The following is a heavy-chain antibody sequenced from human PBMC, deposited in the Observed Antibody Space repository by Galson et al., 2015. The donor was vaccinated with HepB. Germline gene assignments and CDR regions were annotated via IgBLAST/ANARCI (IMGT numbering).Heavy chain of an antibody. D-gene: IGHD3-22*01. Sequence: SVKVSCKASGSTFSNYGVTWVRQAPGQGLEWMGWISAYNGNTNYAQRFQGRVTMTTDTSTSTAYMELRSLKSDDTAVYYCARDETHYYDSSGYYSGTLFDYRGQGTLVTVSS. CDR1: GSTFSNYG. CDR2: ISAYNGNT. V-gene: IGHV1-18*01. CDR3: ARDETHYYDSSGYYSGTLFDY. J-gene: IGHJ4*02.